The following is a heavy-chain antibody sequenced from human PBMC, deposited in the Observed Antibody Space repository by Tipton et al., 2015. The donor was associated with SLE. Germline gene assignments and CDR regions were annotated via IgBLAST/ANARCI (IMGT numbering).Heavy chain of an antibody. Sequence: TLSLTCTVSGGSISNGDYYWSWIRQPPGRGLEWIGEINHSGSTYYNPSLKSRVTIPVDTSKNQFSLKVSSVTAGDAAVYYCARLKAGQGSFDIWGQGTMVTVSS. CDR3: ARLKAGQGSFDI. V-gene: IGHV4-39*01. CDR2: INHSGST. CDR1: GGSISNGDYY. D-gene: IGHD2-15*01. J-gene: IGHJ3*02.